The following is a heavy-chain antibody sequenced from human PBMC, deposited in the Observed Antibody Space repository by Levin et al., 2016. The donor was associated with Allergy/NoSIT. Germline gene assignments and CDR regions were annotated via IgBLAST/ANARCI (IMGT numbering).Heavy chain of an antibody. CDR2: IYYSGST. J-gene: IGHJ6*02. Sequence: SETLSLTCTVSGGSISSSSYYWGWIRQPPGKGLEWIGSIYYSGSTYYNPSLKSRVTISVDTSKNQFSLKLSSVTAADTAVYYCARNTKIAAAGNKTYYYYGMDVWGQGTTVTVSS. D-gene: IGHD6-13*01. V-gene: IGHV4-39*01. CDR3: ARNTKIAAAGNKTYYYYGMDV. CDR1: GGSISSSSYY.